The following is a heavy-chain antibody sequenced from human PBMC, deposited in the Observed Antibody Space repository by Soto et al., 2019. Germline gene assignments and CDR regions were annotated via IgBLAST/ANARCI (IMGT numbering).Heavy chain of an antibody. CDR1: GFTFSSYS. D-gene: IGHD6-6*01. Sequence: GGSLRLSCAASGFTFSSYSMNWIRQAPGKGLEWVSSISSSSSYIYYADSVKGRFTISRDNAKNSLYLQMNSLRAEDTAVYYCARATARPIAARSYYYYGMDVWGQGTTVTVSS. CDR2: ISSSSSYI. J-gene: IGHJ6*02. CDR3: ARATARPIAARSYYYYGMDV. V-gene: IGHV3-21*01.